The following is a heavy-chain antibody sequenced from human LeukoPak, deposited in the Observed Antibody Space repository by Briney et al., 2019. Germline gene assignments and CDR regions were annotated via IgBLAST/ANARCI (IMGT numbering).Heavy chain of an antibody. D-gene: IGHD1-26*01. Sequence: SETLSLTCTVSGYSISSGYYWGWIRQPPGKGLEWIGSIYHSGSTYYNPSLKSRVTISVDTSKNQFSLKLSSVTAADTAVYYCARDLSGSYSTPWGQGTLVTVSS. CDR1: GYSISSGYY. V-gene: IGHV4-38-2*02. CDR3: ARDLSGSYSTP. CDR2: IYHSGST. J-gene: IGHJ5*02.